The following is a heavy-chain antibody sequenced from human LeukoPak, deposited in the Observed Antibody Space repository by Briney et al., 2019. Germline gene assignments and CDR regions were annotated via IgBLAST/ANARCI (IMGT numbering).Heavy chain of an antibody. Sequence: GRSLRLSCAASGFTFSTYWMTWVRQDPGKGLQGVANINQDGSVKNYVDSVKGRFTISRDNAKNSLYLQVNSLRVDDTAVYYCARGAPYRDSDDYWGQGTLVTVSS. CDR3: ARGAPYRDSDDY. J-gene: IGHJ4*02. V-gene: IGHV3-7*05. D-gene: IGHD5-24*01. CDR2: INQDGSVK. CDR1: GFTFSTYW.